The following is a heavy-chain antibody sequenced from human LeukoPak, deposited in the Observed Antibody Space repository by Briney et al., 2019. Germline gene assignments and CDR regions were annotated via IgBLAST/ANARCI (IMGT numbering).Heavy chain of an antibody. V-gene: IGHV1-18*01. Sequence: ASVKVSCKASGYTLTSYGISWLRQAPGQGVEWMGWISAYNGNTNYAQKLQGRITMTTDTSTSTAYMELRSLRSDDTAVYYCARDLEGYCSGGSCYACDYWGQGTLVTVSS. CDR3: ARDLEGYCSGGSCYACDY. CDR2: ISAYNGNT. D-gene: IGHD2-15*01. J-gene: IGHJ4*02. CDR1: GYTLTSYG.